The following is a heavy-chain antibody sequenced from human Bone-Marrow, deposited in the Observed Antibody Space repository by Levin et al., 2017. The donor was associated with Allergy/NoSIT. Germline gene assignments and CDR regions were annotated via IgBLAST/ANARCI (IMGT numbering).Heavy chain of an antibody. D-gene: IGHD6-19*01. CDR2: ISYDGSNK. CDR3: ASRGRYSSGWYGGIY. J-gene: IGHJ4*02. Sequence: GGSLRLSCAASGFTFSSYAMHWVRQAPGKGLEWVAVISYDGSNKYYADSVKGRFTISRDNSKNTLYLQMNSLRAEDTAVYYCASRGRYSSGWYGGIYWGQGTLVTVSS. CDR1: GFTFSSYA. V-gene: IGHV3-30-3*01.